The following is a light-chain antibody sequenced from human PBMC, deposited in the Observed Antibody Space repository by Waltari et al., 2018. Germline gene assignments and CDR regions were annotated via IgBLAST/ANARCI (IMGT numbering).Light chain of an antibody. CDR1: RHVRRH. CDR3: QQYDNWRSIT. Sequence: ASRHVRRHVAWYQQKPGHAPRRLIYDASTRATGIPARFSGSGSGTEFTLTISSLQSEDFALYYCQQYDNWRSITFGQGTRLEIK. CDR2: DAS. V-gene: IGKV3-15*01. J-gene: IGKJ5*01.